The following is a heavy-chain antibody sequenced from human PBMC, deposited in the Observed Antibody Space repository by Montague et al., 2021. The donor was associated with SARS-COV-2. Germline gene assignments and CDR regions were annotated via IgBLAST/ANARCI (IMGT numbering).Heavy chain of an antibody. CDR1: GFTFSTHA. CDR3: ARRDQYGSGTNGLLQY. V-gene: IGHV3-30*04. D-gene: IGHD3-10*01. J-gene: IGHJ4*02. CDR2: ISYGGVEK. Sequence: SLRLSCAASGFTFSTHAMYWVRQAPGKGLEWVAVISYGGVEKYYADSVKGRFTISRDNSKNTLYLQMNSLTTEDTAVFYCARRDQYGSGTNGLLQYWGQGILVTVSS.